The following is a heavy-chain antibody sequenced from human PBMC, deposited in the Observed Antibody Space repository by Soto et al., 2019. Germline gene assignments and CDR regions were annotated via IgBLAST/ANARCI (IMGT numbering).Heavy chain of an antibody. CDR3: AKTRIQLWIRPSFRY. CDR2: TSGSGGST. Sequence: LRLSCAASGFTFSSYAMSWVRQAPGKGLGWVSATSGSGGSTYYADSVKGRFTISRDNSKNTLYLQMNSLRAEDTAVYYCAKTRIQLWIRPSFRYWGQGTLVTVSS. D-gene: IGHD5-18*01. V-gene: IGHV3-23*01. CDR1: GFTFSSYA. J-gene: IGHJ4*02.